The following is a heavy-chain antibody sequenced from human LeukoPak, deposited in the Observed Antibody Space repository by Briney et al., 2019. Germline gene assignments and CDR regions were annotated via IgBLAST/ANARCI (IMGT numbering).Heavy chain of an antibody. V-gene: IGHV3-33*01. J-gene: IGHJ6*02. D-gene: IGHD3-10*01. CDR2: IWYDGSNK. Sequence: GGSLRLSCAASGFTFSSYGMHWVRQAPGMGLEWVAVIWYDGSNKYYADSVKGRFTISRDNSKNTLYLQMNSLRAEDTAVYYCARDGLVRGVMLYYYYGMDVWGQGTTVTVSS. CDR1: GFTFSSYG. CDR3: ARDGLVRGVMLYYYYGMDV.